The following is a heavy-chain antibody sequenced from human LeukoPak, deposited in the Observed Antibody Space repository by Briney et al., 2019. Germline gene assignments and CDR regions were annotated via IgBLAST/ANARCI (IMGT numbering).Heavy chain of an antibody. V-gene: IGHV4-4*07. CDR2: IYTSGTI. D-gene: IGHD1-26*01. J-gene: IGHJ4*02. CDR3: AREVSGSYYGGDY. CDR1: GGSISSYY. Sequence: PSETLSLTCTVSGGSISSYYWSWIRQPAGTALEWIGRIYTSGTITYNPSLKSRVTMSVDTSKNQFSLKLSSVTAADTAVYYCAREVSGSYYGGDYWGQGTLVTVSS.